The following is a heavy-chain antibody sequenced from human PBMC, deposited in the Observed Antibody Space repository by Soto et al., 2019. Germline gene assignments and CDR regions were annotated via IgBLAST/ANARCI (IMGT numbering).Heavy chain of an antibody. Sequence: ASVKVSCKASGGTFSSYAISWVRQAPGQGLEWMGGIIPIFGTANYAQKFQGRVTITADESTSTAYMELSSLRSEDTAVYYCARGIAARPDSYYFDYWGQGPLVTV. CDR2: IIPIFGTA. CDR3: ARGIAARPDSYYFDY. V-gene: IGHV1-69*13. D-gene: IGHD6-6*01. J-gene: IGHJ4*02. CDR1: GGTFSSYA.